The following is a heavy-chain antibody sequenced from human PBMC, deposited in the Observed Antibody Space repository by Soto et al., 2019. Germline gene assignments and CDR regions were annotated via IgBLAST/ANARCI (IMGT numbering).Heavy chain of an antibody. V-gene: IGHV5-10-1*01. CDR1: GYSFTSYW. J-gene: IGHJ6*01. D-gene: IGHD6-6*01. Sequence: GESLKISCKGSGYSFTSYWISWVRQMPGKGLEWMGRIDPSDSYTNYSPSFQGHVTISADKSISTAYLQWSSLKASDIAMYYCAREGNLEYSSSSSGYYYYYYGMDVWGQGTTVTVSS. CDR2: IDPSDSYT. CDR3: AREGNLEYSSSSSGYYYYYYGMDV.